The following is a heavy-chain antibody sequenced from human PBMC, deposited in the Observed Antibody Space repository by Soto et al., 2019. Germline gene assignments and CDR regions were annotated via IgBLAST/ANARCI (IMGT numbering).Heavy chain of an antibody. CDR1: G. CDR3: AYLTMGRGVSHQFYFDH. Sequence: GVGWILQPPGKSLEWHALLYCADDKRYSTSLKSRLTITKDTSKNQVVLTMTNMDPVDTATYYCAYLTMGRGVSHQFYFDHSGQRTLVSGYS. V-gene: IGHV2-5*02. J-gene: IGHJ4*02. CDR2: LYCADDK. D-gene: IGHD3-10*01.